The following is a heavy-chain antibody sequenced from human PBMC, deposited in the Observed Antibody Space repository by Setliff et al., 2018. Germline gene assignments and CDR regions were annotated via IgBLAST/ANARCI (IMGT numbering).Heavy chain of an antibody. V-gene: IGHV4-4*07. Sequence: SETLSLTCTVSGGSISPYFWSWIRQPAGKGLEWIGRIFPTGTTNYNPSLKSRVAISVDTSKNQFSLRLSSVTAADTAVYYCAKEGYYDHFGYYHYYFDFWGQGTLVTVSS. CDR2: IFPTGTT. CDR1: GGSISPYF. CDR3: AKEGYYDHFGYYHYYFDF. J-gene: IGHJ4*02. D-gene: IGHD3-22*01.